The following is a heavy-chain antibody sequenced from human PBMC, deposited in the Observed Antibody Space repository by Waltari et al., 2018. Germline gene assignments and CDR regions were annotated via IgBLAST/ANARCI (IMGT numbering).Heavy chain of an antibody. J-gene: IGHJ4*02. D-gene: IGHD2-8*01. V-gene: IGHV3-30*02. Sequence: QVQLVESGGGVVQPGGSLRLSCAASGFTFSSSGMHWVRQTPGKGLEWVAFIQYDGSNKYYADSVKGRFTISRDNSKNTLSLQMNSLRAEDTAVYYCAKDRGVCLDYWGQGTLVTVSS. CDR2: IQYDGSNK. CDR1: GFTFSSSG. CDR3: AKDRGVCLDY.